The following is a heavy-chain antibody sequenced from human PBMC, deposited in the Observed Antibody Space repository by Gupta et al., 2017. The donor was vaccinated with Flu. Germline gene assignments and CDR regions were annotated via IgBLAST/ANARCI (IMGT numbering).Heavy chain of an antibody. CDR3: ARDWGRGLPKPLSNYDNYEAFEI. J-gene: IGHJ3*02. CDR1: DGSISSPY. CDR2: IHSSGTT. D-gene: IGHD3-16*01. V-gene: IGHV4-4*07. Sequence: QVQLPESGPGPVKPSETLSLTCTVSDGSISSPYWSWIRQPADKGLGWIGRIHSSGTTSDNPSLKSRVSMSIETSKKQFSLKLTSGTAADTAVYYCARDWGRGLPKPLSNYDNYEAFEIWGQGTMVTVSS.